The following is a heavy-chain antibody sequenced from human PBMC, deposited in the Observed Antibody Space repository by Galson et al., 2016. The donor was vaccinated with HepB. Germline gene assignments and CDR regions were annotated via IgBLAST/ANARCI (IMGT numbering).Heavy chain of an antibody. Sequence: FTFSNYAITWVRQAPGKGLEWVSAIRPNSERTYYTNSVKGRFTISRDNFKNTVYLQMNSLRAEDTAVYYCARDPRYYDRSGYYGANDYWGQGTLVTVSS. CDR1: FTFSNYA. D-gene: IGHD3-22*01. V-gene: IGHV3-23*01. CDR3: ARDPRYYDRSGYYGANDY. CDR2: IRPNSERT. J-gene: IGHJ4*02.